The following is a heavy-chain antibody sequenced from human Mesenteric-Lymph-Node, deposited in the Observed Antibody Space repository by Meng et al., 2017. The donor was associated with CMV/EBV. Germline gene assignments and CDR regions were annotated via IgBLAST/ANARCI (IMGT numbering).Heavy chain of an antibody. V-gene: IGHV3-23*03. J-gene: IGHJ3*02. CDR3: AKDLAHYDNNGYILLLDAFDI. Sequence: GESLKISCAASGFTFRSYAMTWVRQAPGKGLEWVSVIFGGDGSTYYADSVKGRFTISRDNSKNTLYLQMDSLRAEDTAVYYCAKDLAHYDNNGYILLLDAFDIWGQGTMVTVSS. CDR1: GFTFRSYA. CDR2: IFGGDGST. D-gene: IGHD3-22*01.